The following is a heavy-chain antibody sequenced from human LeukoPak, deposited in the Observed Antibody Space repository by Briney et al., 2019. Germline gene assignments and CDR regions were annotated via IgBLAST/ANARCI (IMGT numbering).Heavy chain of an antibody. J-gene: IGHJ4*02. Sequence: SETLSLTCTVSGGSISSYYWSWIRQPPGKGLEWIGYIYYSGSTNYNPSLKSRVTISADTSKNQFSLKLSSVTAADTAVYYCARQQLVGFSDYWGQGTLVTVSS. D-gene: IGHD6-13*01. CDR2: IYYSGST. V-gene: IGHV4-59*08. CDR1: GGSISSYY. CDR3: ARQQLVGFSDY.